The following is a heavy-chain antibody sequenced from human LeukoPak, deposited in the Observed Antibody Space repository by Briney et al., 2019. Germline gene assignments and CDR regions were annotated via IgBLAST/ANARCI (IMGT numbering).Heavy chain of an antibody. CDR3: ASAEFTSGYYYYYYMDV. J-gene: IGHJ6*03. CDR1: GGTFNTSP. V-gene: IGHV1-18*01. D-gene: IGHD3-10*01. CDR2: ISAYNGNT. Sequence: ASVKVSCKASGGTFNTSPLSWLRQAPGQGLEWMGWISAYNGNTNYAQKLQGRVTMTTDTSTSTAYMELSSLRSEDTAVYYCASAEFTSGYYYYYYMDVWGKGTTVTVSS.